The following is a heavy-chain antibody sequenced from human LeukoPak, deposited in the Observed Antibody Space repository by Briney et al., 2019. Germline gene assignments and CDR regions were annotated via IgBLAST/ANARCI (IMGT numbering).Heavy chain of an antibody. CDR3: ARDPTSSWETAFDI. D-gene: IGHD1-26*01. Sequence: TXXXXTMNWVRQAPGKGLEWVSSISSSSSYIYYADSVKGRFTISRDNAKNSLYLQMNSLRAEDTAVYYCARDPTSSWETAFDIWGQGTMVTVSS. CDR2: ISSSSSYI. CDR1: TXXXXT. J-gene: IGHJ3*02. V-gene: IGHV3-21*01.